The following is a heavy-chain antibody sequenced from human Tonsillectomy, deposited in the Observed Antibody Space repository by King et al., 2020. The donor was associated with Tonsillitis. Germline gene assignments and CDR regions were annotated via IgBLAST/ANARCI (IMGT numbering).Heavy chain of an antibody. CDR2: TYYSGIT. D-gene: IGHD2-8*01. Sequence: VQLQESGPGLVKPSETLSLTCTVSGDSVDSGAYYWSWIRQPPGKGLEWIGNTYYSGITTYNPSLESRVTIPIDRPNNQFSLRLGAVTTADTAMYYCASEVSHTNPFGSWGLGALVTVSS. V-gene: IGHV4-61*08. CDR1: GDSVDSGAYY. J-gene: IGHJ5*01. CDR3: ASEVSHTNPFGS.